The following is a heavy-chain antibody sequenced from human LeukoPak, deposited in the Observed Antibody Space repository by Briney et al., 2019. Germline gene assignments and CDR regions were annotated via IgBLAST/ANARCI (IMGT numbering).Heavy chain of an antibody. D-gene: IGHD3-3*01. CDR2: IYPTGST. Sequence: GSLRLSCAASGFTFSSYAMSWIRQPAGKGLEWIGRIYPTGSTNYNPSLKSRVTMSVDASEKQLSLKLSSVTAADTAVYYCARVSLLEWSFWYFDLWGRGTLVTVSS. J-gene: IGHJ2*01. CDR1: GFTFSSYA. V-gene: IGHV4-4*07. CDR3: ARVSLLEWSFWYFDL.